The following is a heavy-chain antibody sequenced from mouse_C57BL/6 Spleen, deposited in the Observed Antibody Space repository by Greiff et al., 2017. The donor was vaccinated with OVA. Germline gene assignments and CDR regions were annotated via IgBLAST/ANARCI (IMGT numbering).Heavy chain of an antibody. V-gene: IGHV1-80*01. J-gene: IGHJ2*01. CDR1: GYAFSSYW. D-gene: IGHD1-1*01. CDR2: IYPGDGDT. Sequence: VKLQESGAELVKPGASVKISCKASGYAFSSYWMNWVKQRPGKGLEWIGQIYPGDGDTTYNGKFKGKATLTADKSSSTAYMQLSSLTSEDSAVYFCAREGYYGSSHYFDYWGQGTTLTVSS. CDR3: AREGYYGSSHYFDY.